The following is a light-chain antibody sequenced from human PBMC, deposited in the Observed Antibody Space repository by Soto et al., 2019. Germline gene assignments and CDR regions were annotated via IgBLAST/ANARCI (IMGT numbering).Light chain of an antibody. V-gene: IGKV1-39*01. CDR3: PQSYNALFN. J-gene: IGKJ3*01. CDR2: AAS. Sequence: IQMTQYPSPLSGSVGDRIIITCRASQTIARHINWFQQKSGQPPKLLVYAASTLRHGVPSRFSASGSGSDFTLTINSLQPEDLATYYCPQSYNALFNFCPVGKVDIK. CDR1: QTIARH.